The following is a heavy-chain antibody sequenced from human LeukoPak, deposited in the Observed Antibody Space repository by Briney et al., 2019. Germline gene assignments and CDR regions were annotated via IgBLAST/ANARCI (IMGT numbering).Heavy chain of an antibody. Sequence: PSGTLSLTCTVSGAAISSGRNYWGWIRQSPGKGLEWIASVYSGGNTQYNPSLQSRVSVSVDTSKNQLSMRLTSLTAADTALYYCARHLSGTAMAHYFDHWGQGTVVTVSS. CDR1: GAAISSGRNY. J-gene: IGHJ4*02. D-gene: IGHD5-18*01. CDR3: ARHLSGTAMAHYFDH. CDR2: VYSGGNT. V-gene: IGHV4-39*01.